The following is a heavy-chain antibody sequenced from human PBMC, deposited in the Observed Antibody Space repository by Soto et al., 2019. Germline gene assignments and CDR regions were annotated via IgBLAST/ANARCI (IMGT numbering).Heavy chain of an antibody. CDR3: ATDPFSGSYYGFYI. CDR2: IKSKSDGGTT. Sequence: GGSLRLSCAASGFTFSNAWMNWVRQAPGKGLEWVGRIKSKSDGGTTDYAAPVQGRFIVSRDDSKNTLYLQMQSLRTEDTAVYYCATDPFSGSYYGFYIWGQGTMVNGS. CDR1: GFTFSNAW. J-gene: IGHJ3*02. D-gene: IGHD1-26*01. V-gene: IGHV3-15*01.